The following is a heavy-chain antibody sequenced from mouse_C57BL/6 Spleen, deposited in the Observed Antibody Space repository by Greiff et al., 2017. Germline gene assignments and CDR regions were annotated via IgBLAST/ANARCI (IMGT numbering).Heavy chain of an antibody. Sequence: VQLVESGAELARPGASVKLSCKASGYTFTSYGISWVKQRTGQGLEWIGEIYPRSGNTYYNEKFKGKATLTADKSSSPAYMELRSLTSEDSAVYFCARTGDYGPFAYWGQGTLVTVSA. CDR3: ARTGDYGPFAY. J-gene: IGHJ3*01. D-gene: IGHD2-4*01. V-gene: IGHV1-81*01. CDR2: IYPRSGNT. CDR1: GYTFTSYG.